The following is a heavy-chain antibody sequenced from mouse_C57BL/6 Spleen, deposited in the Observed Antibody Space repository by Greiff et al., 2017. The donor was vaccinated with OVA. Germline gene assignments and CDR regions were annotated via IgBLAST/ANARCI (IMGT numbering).Heavy chain of an antibody. V-gene: IGHV1-53*01. Sequence: QVQLKESGTELVKPGASVKLSCKASGYTFTSYWMHWVKQRPGQGLEWIGNINPSNGGTNYNEKFKSKATLTVDKSSSTAYMQLSSLTSEDAAVYYCARVGYYAFDYWGQGTTLTVSS. CDR1: GYTFTSYW. CDR3: ARVGYYAFDY. D-gene: IGHD2-3*01. J-gene: IGHJ2*01. CDR2: INPSNGGT.